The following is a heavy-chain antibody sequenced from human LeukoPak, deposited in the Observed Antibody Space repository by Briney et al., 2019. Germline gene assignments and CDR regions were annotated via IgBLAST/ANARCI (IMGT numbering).Heavy chain of an antibody. CDR3: AKDFRDIVVVPAAPNWFDP. CDR1: AFSFSDYH. Sequence: PGGSLRLSCAASAFSFSDYHMSWIRQAPGKGLEWVSYMSGSGSTISYADSVKGRFTISRDNSKNTLYLQMNSLRAEDTAVYYCAKDFRDIVVVPAAPNWFDPWGQGTLVTVSS. V-gene: IGHV3-11*04. J-gene: IGHJ5*02. D-gene: IGHD2-2*01. CDR2: MSGSGSTI.